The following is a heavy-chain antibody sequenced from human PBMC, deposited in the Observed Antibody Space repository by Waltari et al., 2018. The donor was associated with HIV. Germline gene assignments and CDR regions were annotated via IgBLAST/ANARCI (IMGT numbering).Heavy chain of an antibody. CDR3: ARGNLVDCAFDI. Sequence: QVQLQESGPGLVTPSETLSLTCAVSGYSISSGYYWGWVRQPPGKGLEWIGSSYHSGTTFYTPALESRVTISVDTSTNQFSLKLSSVTAADTAVHYCARGNLVDCAFDIWGQGTMVTVSS. CDR1: GYSISSGYY. J-gene: IGHJ3*02. CDR2: SYHSGTT. V-gene: IGHV4-38-2*01. D-gene: IGHD3-9*01.